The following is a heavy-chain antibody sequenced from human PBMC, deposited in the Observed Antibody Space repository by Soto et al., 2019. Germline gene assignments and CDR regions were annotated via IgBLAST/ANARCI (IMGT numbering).Heavy chain of an antibody. D-gene: IGHD3-22*01. Sequence: GGSLRLSCAASGFTFSSYGMHWVRQAPGKGLEWVAVISYDGSNKYYADSVKGRSTISRDNSKNTLYLQMNSLRAEDTAVYYCAKDPTPSLHYYDSSGSSGYWGQGTLVTVSS. V-gene: IGHV3-30*18. CDR2: ISYDGSNK. CDR3: AKDPTPSLHYYDSSGSSGY. J-gene: IGHJ4*02. CDR1: GFTFSSYG.